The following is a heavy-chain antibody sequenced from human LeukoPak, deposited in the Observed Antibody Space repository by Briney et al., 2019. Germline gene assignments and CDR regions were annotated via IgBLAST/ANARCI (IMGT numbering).Heavy chain of an antibody. Sequence: SETLSLTCTVSGGSISSYYGSWIRQPPGKGLEWIGYIYYSGSTNYNPSLKSRVTISEDTSKKKFSLKVSSVTAADTAVYYCARLGEVSSSWDQYGMDVWGQGTTVTVSS. D-gene: IGHD6-13*01. CDR1: GGSISSYY. V-gene: IGHV4-59*08. CDR3: ARLGEVSSSWDQYGMDV. CDR2: IYYSGST. J-gene: IGHJ6*02.